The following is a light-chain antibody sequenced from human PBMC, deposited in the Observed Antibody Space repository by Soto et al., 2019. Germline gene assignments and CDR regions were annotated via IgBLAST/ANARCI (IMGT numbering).Light chain of an antibody. V-gene: IGKV3-11*01. CDR2: GAS. CDR3: QQRSNWPPRIT. J-gene: IGKJ5*01. Sequence: EIVMTQSPSTLSVSPGERATLSCRASQSISSSLAWYQQRPGQPPRLLIYGASTRAAGIPPRFSGSGSGTDFTLTISSLEPEDFAVYYCQQRSNWPPRITFGQGTRLEIK. CDR1: QSISSS.